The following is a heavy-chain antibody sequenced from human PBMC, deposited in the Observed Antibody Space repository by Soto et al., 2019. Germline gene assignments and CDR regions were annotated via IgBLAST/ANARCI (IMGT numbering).Heavy chain of an antibody. CDR2: IHSDGSST. J-gene: IGHJ3*01. CDR1: GFTFSYYW. CDR3: ARGDKGAFDL. D-gene: IGHD2-21*02. Sequence: EVQLVESEGGLVQPGGSLRLSCAASGFTFSYYWMHWVRQAPGQGLVWVSRIHSDGSSTTYADSVKGRFTISGDNAKNTLYLQMTSLRAEDTAVYYCARGDKGAFDLWGQGTMVTVSS. V-gene: IGHV3-74*01.